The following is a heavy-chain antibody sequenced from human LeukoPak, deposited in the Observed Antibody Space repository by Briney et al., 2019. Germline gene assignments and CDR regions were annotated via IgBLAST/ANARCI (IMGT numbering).Heavy chain of an antibody. Sequence: PSETLSLTCAVSGYSLSSGYYWGWIRQPPGKGLEWIGSIYHSGSTYYNPSLKSRVTMSVDTSKNQFSLKLSSVTAADTAVYYCARDWAGSGSFPLWGQGTLVTDSS. CDR2: IYHSGST. CDR1: GYSLSSGYY. J-gene: IGHJ4*02. V-gene: IGHV4-38-2*02. CDR3: ARDWAGSGSFPL. D-gene: IGHD3-10*01.